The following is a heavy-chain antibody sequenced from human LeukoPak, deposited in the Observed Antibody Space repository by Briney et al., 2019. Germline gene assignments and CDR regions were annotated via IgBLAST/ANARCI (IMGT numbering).Heavy chain of an antibody. J-gene: IGHJ3*02. V-gene: IGHV3-33*01. CDR3: ARDFCSGGSCYPDAFDI. CDR2: IWYDGTNT. CDR1: GFTFSSYG. D-gene: IGHD2-15*01. Sequence: PGGSLRLSCAASGFTFSSYGMHWVRQAPGKGLEWVAVIWYDGTNTYYADSVKGRFTISRDNSKNTLYLQMSSLRAEDTAVYYCARDFCSGGSCYPDAFDIWGQGTMVTVSS.